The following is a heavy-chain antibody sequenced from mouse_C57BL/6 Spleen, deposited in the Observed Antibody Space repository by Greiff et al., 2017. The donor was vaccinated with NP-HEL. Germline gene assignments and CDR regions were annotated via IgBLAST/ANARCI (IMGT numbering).Heavy chain of an antibody. CDR1: GFTFSDYG. Sequence: EVKLVESGGGLVKPGGSLKLSCAASGFTFSDYGMHWVRQAPEKGLEWVAYISSGSSTIYYADTVKGRFTISRDNAKNTLFLQMTSLRSEDTAMYYCAGITPVVARLDYWGQGTTLTVSS. D-gene: IGHD1-1*01. V-gene: IGHV5-17*01. CDR3: AGITPVVARLDY. J-gene: IGHJ2*01. CDR2: ISSGSSTI.